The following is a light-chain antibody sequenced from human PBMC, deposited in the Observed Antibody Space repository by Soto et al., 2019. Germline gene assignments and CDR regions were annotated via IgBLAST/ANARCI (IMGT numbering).Light chain of an antibody. CDR2: GAS. CDR3: QQYNSWLWT. CDR1: QSVSSK. Sequence: EIVMTQSPATLSVSPGEGATLSCRASQSVSSKLAWYQQKPGQAPRLLIYGASTRATGIPARFSGSGSVTEFTLIISSLQSEDSAVYYCQQYNSWLWTFGQGTKLDIK. J-gene: IGKJ1*01. V-gene: IGKV3-15*01.